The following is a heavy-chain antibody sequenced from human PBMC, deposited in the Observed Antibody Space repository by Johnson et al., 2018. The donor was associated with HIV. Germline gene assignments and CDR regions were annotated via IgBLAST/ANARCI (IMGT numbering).Heavy chain of an antibody. CDR1: RFTFSNVW. D-gene: IGHD6-19*01. CDR3: TTSRNRLWSSSGWTGFWAFDI. J-gene: IGHJ3*02. V-gene: IGHV3-15*01. CDR2: IKSKTDGGTI. Sequence: VQLVESGGGLVQPGGSLRLSCAASRFTFSNVWMSWVRQAPGKGLEWVGHIKSKTDGGTIDYAAPVRGRFSISRDDSKTTLFLQMSSLKTEDTAVYYCTTSRNRLWSSSGWTGFWAFDIWGQGTMVTVSS.